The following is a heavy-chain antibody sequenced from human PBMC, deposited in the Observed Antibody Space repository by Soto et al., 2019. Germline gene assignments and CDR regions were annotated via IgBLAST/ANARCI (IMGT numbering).Heavy chain of an antibody. D-gene: IGHD3-22*01. CDR3: ARGGPYDSSGYYYFDY. Sequence: GGSLRLSCAASGFTFSDYYMSWIRQAPGKGLEWVSYISSSSSYTNYADSVKGRFTISRDNAKNSLYLQMNSLRAEDTAVYYCARGGPYDSSGYYYFDYWGQGTLVTVSS. J-gene: IGHJ4*02. CDR1: GFTFSDYY. V-gene: IGHV3-11*06. CDR2: ISSSSSYT.